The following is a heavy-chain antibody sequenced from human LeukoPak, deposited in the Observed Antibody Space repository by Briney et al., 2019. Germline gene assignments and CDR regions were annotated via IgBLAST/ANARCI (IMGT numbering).Heavy chain of an antibody. D-gene: IGHD3-22*01. CDR2: IYYSGST. J-gene: IGHJ6*02. Sequence: SETLSLTCTVSGGSISSSSYYWGWIRQPPGKGLEWIGSIYYSGSTYYNPSLKSRVTISVDTSKNQFSLKLSSVTAADTAVYYCARDNPNYYDSSGSNYYYYGMDVWGQGTTVTVSS. CDR3: ARDNPNYYDSSGSNYYYYGMDV. CDR1: GGSISSSSYY. V-gene: IGHV4-39*07.